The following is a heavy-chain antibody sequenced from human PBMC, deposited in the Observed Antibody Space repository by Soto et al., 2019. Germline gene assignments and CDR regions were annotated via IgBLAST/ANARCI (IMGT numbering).Heavy chain of an antibody. CDR3: ARDGNYDILAGYYIHYYGMDV. V-gene: IGHV3-33*01. CDR1: GFTFSSYG. D-gene: IGHD3-9*01. CDR2: IWYDGSNK. J-gene: IGHJ6*02. Sequence: GGSLRLSCAASGFTFSSYGMHWVRQAPGKGLEWVAVIWYDGSNKYYADSVKGRFTISRDNSKNTLYLQMNSLRAEDTAVYYCARDGNYDILAGYYIHYYGMDVWGQGTTVTVSS.